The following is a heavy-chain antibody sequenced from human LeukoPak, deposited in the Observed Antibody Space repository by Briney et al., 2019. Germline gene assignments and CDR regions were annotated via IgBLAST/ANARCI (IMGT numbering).Heavy chain of an antibody. CDR3: ARWPYSSSYYFDY. D-gene: IGHD6-6*01. CDR1: GFTVSSNY. V-gene: IGHV3-66*01. CDR2: IYSGGNT. J-gene: IGHJ4*02. Sequence: GGSLRPSCAASGFTVSSNYMSWVRQAPGEGLEWVSVIYSGGNTYYADSVKGRFTISRDNSKNTLYLQMNSLRAEDTAMYYCARWPYSSSYYFDYWGQGTLVTVSS.